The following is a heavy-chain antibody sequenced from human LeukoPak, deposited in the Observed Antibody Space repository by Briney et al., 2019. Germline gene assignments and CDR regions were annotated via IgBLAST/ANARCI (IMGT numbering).Heavy chain of an antibody. D-gene: IGHD4-11*01. V-gene: IGHV3-30*18. J-gene: IGHJ4*02. CDR2: ISDDGMKK. CDR3: AKDSKTYSFDY. Sequence: QPGRSLRLSCGASGFTFRTYGMHWVRQAPGKGLEWVAMISDDGMKKSHADSVKGRFTIPRGNSKNTVYLQMISPRAEDTAVYYCAKDSKTYSFDYWGQGTLVTVSS. CDR1: GFTFRTYG.